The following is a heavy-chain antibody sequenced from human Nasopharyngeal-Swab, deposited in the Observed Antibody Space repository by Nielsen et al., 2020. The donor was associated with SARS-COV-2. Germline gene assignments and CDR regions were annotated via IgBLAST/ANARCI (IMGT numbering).Heavy chain of an antibody. D-gene: IGHD2-2*01. J-gene: IGHJ4*02. V-gene: IGHV3-30-3*01. CDR1: GFTFSTYA. Sequence: GGSLRLSCVASGFTFSTYAFHWVRQAPGKGLEWVTFISSDGSNKYYADSVKGRFTISRDNSKNTVYLQVNSLRADDTAVYYCARGTYDFQLLFYDYWGQGTLVTVSS. CDR2: ISSDGSNK. CDR3: ARGTYDFQLLFYDY.